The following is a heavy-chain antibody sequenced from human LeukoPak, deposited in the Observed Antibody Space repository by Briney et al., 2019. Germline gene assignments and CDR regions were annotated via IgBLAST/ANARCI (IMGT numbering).Heavy chain of an antibody. D-gene: IGHD6-19*01. Sequence: SGGSLRLSCAASGFTFSSYAFSWVCQGPGKGLERVSAISGSGDKTYYADSVKGRFTISRDNSTSTLYLQVNSLRAEDTAVYYCAKHGSGRYFYCWGQGTLVTVSS. CDR3: AKHGSGRYFYC. J-gene: IGHJ4*02. CDR1: GFTFSSYA. CDR2: ISGSGDKT. V-gene: IGHV3-23*01.